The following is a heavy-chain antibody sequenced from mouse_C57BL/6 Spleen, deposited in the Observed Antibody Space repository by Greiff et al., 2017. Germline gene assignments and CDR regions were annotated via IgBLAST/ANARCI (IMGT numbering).Heavy chain of an antibody. Sequence: QVQLKESGAELVRPGSSVKLSCKASGYTFTSYWMHWVKQRPIQGLEWIGNIDPSDSETHYNQKFKDKATLTVDKSSSTAYMQLSSLASEDSAVYYCARSGSSGWFAYWGQGTLVTVSA. CDR3: ARSGSSGWFAY. CDR1: GYTFTSYW. J-gene: IGHJ3*01. CDR2: IDPSDSET. D-gene: IGHD3-2*02. V-gene: IGHV1-52*01.